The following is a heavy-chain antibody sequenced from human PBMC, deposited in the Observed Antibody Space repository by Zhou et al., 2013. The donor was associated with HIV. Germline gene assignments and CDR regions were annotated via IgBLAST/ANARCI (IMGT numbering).Heavy chain of an antibody. CDR2: IIPIFGTA. V-gene: IGHV1-69*05. D-gene: IGHD2-2*01. Sequence: QVQLVQSGAEVKKPGSSVKVSCKASGGTFSSYAISWVRQAPGQGLEWMGGIIPIFGTANYAQNFQGRVTITTDESTSTAYMELSSLRSEDTAVYYCATLDIVVVPAAPYYYMDVWGKGTTVTVSS. CDR3: ATLDIVVVPAAPYYYMDV. J-gene: IGHJ6*03. CDR1: GGTFSSYA.